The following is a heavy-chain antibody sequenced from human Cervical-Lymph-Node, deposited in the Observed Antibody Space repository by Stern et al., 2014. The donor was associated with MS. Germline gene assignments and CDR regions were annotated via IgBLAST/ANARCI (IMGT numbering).Heavy chain of an antibody. D-gene: IGHD3-9*01. V-gene: IGHV3-30*01. CDR3: AREFDLLTGLDY. CDR1: GFTFSSYA. CDR2: SSYDGSLK. J-gene: IGHJ4*02. Sequence: QVQLVQSGGCVVQPGRSLRLPCTASGFTFSSYAMHWVRQAPGKGLERVAFSSYDGSLKYYADSVKGRFTISRDNSKNPLYLQMDSLRHEDTAVYYCAREFDLLTGLDYWGQGTLVTVSS.